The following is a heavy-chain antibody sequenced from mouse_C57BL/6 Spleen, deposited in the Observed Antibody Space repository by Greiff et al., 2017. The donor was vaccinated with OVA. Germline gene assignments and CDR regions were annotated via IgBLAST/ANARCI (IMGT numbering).Heavy chain of an antibody. CDR2: IWSGGST. D-gene: IGHD2-1*01. Sequence: QVQLQQSGPGLVQPSQSLSITCTVSGFSLTSYGVHWVRQPPGKGLEWLGVIWSGGSTDYNAAFISRLSISKDNSKSQVFFKMNSLQADDTAIYYCAKKGGDYGNGEFAYWGQGTLVTVSA. CDR1: GFSLTSYG. J-gene: IGHJ3*01. V-gene: IGHV2-4*01. CDR3: AKKGGDYGNGEFAY.